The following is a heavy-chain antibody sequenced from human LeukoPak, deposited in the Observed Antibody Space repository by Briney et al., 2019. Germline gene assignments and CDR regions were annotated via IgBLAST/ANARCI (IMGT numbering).Heavy chain of an antibody. D-gene: IGHD3-16*01. CDR1: GGSISSDDYY. J-gene: IGHJ3*02. V-gene: IGHV4-61*02. Sequence: SETLSLTCTISGGSISSDDYYWSWIRQPAGKGLEWIGRVYTSGSTNYNPSLRSRVTISVDTSKNQFSLKLSSVTAADTAVYYCARAYDEDAFDIWGQGTMVTVSS. CDR2: VYTSGST. CDR3: ARAYDEDAFDI.